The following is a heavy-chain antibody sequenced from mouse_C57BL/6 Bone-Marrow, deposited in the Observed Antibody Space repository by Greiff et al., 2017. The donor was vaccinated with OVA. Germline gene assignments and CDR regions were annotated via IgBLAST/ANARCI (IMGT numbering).Heavy chain of an antibody. CDR3: AINYYGSSFYYCAMDY. CDR1: GFSLTSYA. Sequence: VQLQQSGPGLVAPSQSLSITCTVSGFSLTSYAISWVRQPPGKGLEWLGVIWTGGGTNYNSALKSRLSISKDNFKSQVFLKMNSLQTDDTTRYYCAINYYGSSFYYCAMDYWGQGTSVTVSS. CDR2: IWTGGGT. V-gene: IGHV2-9-1*01. D-gene: IGHD1-1*01. J-gene: IGHJ4*01.